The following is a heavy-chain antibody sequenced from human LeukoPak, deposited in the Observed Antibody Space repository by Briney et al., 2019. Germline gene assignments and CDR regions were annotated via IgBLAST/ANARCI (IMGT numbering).Heavy chain of an antibody. CDR1: GGSISSYY. Sequence: PSETLSLTCTVSGGSISSYYWSWIRQPPGKGLEWIGYIYYSGSTNYNPSLKSRVTISVDTSKNQFSLKLSSVTAADTAVYYCARHKPGSYAFDIWGQGTMATVSS. CDR2: IYYSGST. D-gene: IGHD3-10*01. CDR3: ARHKPGSYAFDI. V-gene: IGHV4-59*08. J-gene: IGHJ3*02.